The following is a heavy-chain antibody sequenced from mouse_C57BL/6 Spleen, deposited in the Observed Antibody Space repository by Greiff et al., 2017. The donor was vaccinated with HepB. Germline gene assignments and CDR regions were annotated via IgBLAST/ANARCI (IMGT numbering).Heavy chain of an antibody. V-gene: IGHV1-82*01. J-gene: IGHJ2*01. CDR1: GNAFSSSW. Sequence: VQLQESGPELVKPGASVKISCKASGNAFSSSWMNWVKQRPGKGLEWIGRIYPGDGDTNYNGKFKGKATLTADKSSSTAYMQLSSLTSEDSAVYFCAREGGQLRSYFDYWGQGTTLTVSS. D-gene: IGHD3-2*02. CDR3: AREGGQLRSYFDY. CDR2: IYPGDGDT.